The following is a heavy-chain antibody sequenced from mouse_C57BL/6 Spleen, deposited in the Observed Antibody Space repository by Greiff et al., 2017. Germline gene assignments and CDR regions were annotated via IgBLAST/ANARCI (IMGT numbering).Heavy chain of an antibody. J-gene: IGHJ3*01. CDR2: ISSGSSTI. Sequence: EVMLVESGGGLVKPGGSLKLSCAASGFTFSDYGMHWVRQAPEKGLEWVAYISSGSSTIYYADTVKGRFTISRDNAKNTLFLQMTSLRSEDTTMYYCGRKNYGSSYVSAYWGQGTLVTVSA. CDR1: GFTFSDYG. D-gene: IGHD1-1*01. CDR3: GRKNYGSSYVSAY. V-gene: IGHV5-17*01.